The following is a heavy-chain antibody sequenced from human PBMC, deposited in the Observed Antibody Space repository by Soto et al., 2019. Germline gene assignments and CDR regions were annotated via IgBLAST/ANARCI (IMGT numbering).Heavy chain of an antibody. CDR2: ISAYNGNT. CDR1: GYTFTNYG. D-gene: IGHD2-15*01. CDR3: ARCYCSVDSYSSHSHFDL. V-gene: IGHV1-18*01. Sequence: QVQLVQSGSEVKKPGASVKVSCKASGYTFTNYGMSWVRQAPGQGLEWMGWISAYNGNTNHAQNFQGRVTMTTDTSANTGSMGLGSLRSYDSSVYYCARCYCSVDSYSSHSHFDLWGRGALVTVSS. J-gene: IGHJ2*01.